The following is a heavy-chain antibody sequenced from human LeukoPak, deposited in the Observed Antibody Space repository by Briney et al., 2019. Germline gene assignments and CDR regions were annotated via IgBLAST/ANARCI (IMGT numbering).Heavy chain of an antibody. V-gene: IGHV3-30*18. CDR2: ISYDGSDQ. CDR3: TKDGDPDY. Sequence: GGSLRLSCAASGFTFSNYGIHWVRQAPGKGLEWVAVISYDGSDQFYADSVKGRFTISRDNSKNTLYLEMNSLKSEDTAVYYCTKDGDPDYWGQGTLVTVSS. CDR1: GFTFSNYG. D-gene: IGHD4-17*01. J-gene: IGHJ4*02.